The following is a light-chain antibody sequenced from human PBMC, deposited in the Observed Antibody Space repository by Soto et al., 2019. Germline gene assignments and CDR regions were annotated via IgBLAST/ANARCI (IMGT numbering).Light chain of an antibody. CDR1: QTISSW. CDR3: QHYNSYSET. J-gene: IGKJ1*01. Sequence: DIQMTQAPAALSGAVGDRGTITCRASQTISSWLSWYQQKPGKAPKLLIYTASTLKSGVPSRFSGSGSETEFTLTISSLQPDDFATYYCQHYNSYSETFGQGTKVDI. CDR2: TAS. V-gene: IGKV1-5*03.